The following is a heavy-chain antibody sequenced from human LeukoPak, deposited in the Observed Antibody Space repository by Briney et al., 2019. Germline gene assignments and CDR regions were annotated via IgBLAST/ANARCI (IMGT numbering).Heavy chain of an antibody. Sequence: ASVKVSCKASGYTFSSYGITWVRQAPGQGLEWMGWISVYNGHTNYAQKFQGRVTMTTDTSTSTAYMELRSLRSDDTAVYYCARGARLDYYYYYMDVWGKGTTVTVSS. J-gene: IGHJ6*03. CDR3: ARGARLDYYYYYMDV. CDR1: GYTFSSYG. D-gene: IGHD4-11*01. CDR2: ISVYNGHT. V-gene: IGHV1-18*01.